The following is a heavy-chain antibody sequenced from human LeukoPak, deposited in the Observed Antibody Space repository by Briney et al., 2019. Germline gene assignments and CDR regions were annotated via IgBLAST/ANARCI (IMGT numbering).Heavy chain of an antibody. D-gene: IGHD6-19*01. CDR1: GFTFSSYG. CDR3: AKGSRIAVAGKFDY. J-gene: IGHJ4*02. Sequence: QTGGSLRLSCAASGFTFSSYGMHWVRRAPGKGLEWVAVVSYDGSNKYYADSVKGRFTISRDNSKNTLYLQMNSLRAEDTAVYYCAKGSRIAVAGKFDYWGQGTLVTVSS. CDR2: VSYDGSNK. V-gene: IGHV3-30*18.